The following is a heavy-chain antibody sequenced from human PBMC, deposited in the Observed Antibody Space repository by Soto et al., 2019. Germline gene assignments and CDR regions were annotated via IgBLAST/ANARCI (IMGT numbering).Heavy chain of an antibody. CDR2: ISYDGSNK. V-gene: IGHV3-30*18. CDR3: AKEIYSSPMDYYGMDV. D-gene: IGHD6-13*01. J-gene: IGHJ6*02. CDR1: GFTFSSYG. Sequence: PGGSLRLSCAASGFTFSSYGMHWVRQAPGKGLEWVAVISYDGSNKYYADSVKGRFTISRDNSKNTLYLQMNSLRAEDTAVYYCAKEIYSSPMDYYGMDVWGQGTTVTVSS.